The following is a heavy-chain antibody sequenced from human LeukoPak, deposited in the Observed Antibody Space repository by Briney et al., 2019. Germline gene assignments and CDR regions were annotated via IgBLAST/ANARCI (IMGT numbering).Heavy chain of an antibody. Sequence: PGGSLRLSCAASGFTFSSYSMNWVRQAPGKGLEWVSSVSSSSSYIYYADSVKGRFTISRDNAKNSLYLQMNRLRAEDTAVYYRAREAYCGGDCYPYYYYMDVWGKGTTVTVSS. CDR1: GFTFSSYS. V-gene: IGHV3-21*01. J-gene: IGHJ6*03. D-gene: IGHD2-21*02. CDR3: AREAYCGGDCYPYYYYMDV. CDR2: VSSSSSYI.